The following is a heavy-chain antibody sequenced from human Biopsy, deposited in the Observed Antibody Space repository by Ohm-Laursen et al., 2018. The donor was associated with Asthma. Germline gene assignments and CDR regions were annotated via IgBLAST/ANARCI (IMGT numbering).Heavy chain of an antibody. CDR1: GFTFGDYC. V-gene: IGHV3-7*01. CDR3: AKDPRIYGDNVAGMDV. D-gene: IGHD4-17*01. CDR2: IKHDGSEK. J-gene: IGHJ6*02. Sequence: SLRLSCAASGFTFGDYCMSWVRQVPGQGLEWVANIKHDGSEKNHVDSLKGRFTISRDNSKNTLYLQMSSLRVEDTAVYYCAKDPRIYGDNVAGMDVWSQGTAVNVSS.